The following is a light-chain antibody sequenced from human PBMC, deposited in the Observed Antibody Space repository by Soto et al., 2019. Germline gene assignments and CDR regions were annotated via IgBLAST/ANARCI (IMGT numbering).Light chain of an antibody. V-gene: IGKV1D-12*01. CDR2: GTS. CDR3: LQGKSFPYT. CDR1: QSIATW. Sequence: DIQMTQSPSSVSASVGDRVTITCRASQSIATWLAWYQQKPGRAPKLLIYGTSSLQSAVPSRFSGCGSGIDFTLTFRSLEPEDFSFYYCLQGKSFPYTFGQGTKLEIK. J-gene: IGKJ2*01.